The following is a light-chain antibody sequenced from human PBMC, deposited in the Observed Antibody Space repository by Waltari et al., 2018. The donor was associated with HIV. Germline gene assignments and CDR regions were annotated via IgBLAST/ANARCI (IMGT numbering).Light chain of an antibody. V-gene: IGKV1-39*01. Sequence: DIQMTQSPSSLSASVGARVTITSRASHDITEYLNQYQQKPGKAPKLLVYGASTLESGVPSRFSGSGSGRDFTLTISSLQPDDFATYYCQQSYNMNTFGQGTKLDIK. CDR1: HDITEY. CDR2: GAS. CDR3: QQSYNMNT. J-gene: IGKJ2*01.